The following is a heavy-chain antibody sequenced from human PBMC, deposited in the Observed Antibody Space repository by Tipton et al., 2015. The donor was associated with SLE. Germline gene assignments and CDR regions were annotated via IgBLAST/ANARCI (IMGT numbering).Heavy chain of an antibody. D-gene: IGHD1-1*01. V-gene: IGHV1-18*01. J-gene: IGHJ3*02. CDR2: VSAYNGNA. CDR3: ARGRTRRNDAYDI. CDR1: GYTFSNYQ. Sequence: QVQLVQSGAEVKKPGASVKVSCKISGYTFSNYQITWVRQAPGQGLEWMGWVSAYNGNAYYAQKVQGRVTMTTDTSTNTAYMELRSLRSDDTAVYYCARGRTRRNDAYDIWGQGTLVTVSS.